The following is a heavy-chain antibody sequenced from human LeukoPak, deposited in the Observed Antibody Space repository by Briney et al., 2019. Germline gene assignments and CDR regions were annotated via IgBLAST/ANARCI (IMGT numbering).Heavy chain of an antibody. J-gene: IGHJ5*02. CDR3: AKFWVVGDSSWFDP. CDR2: ISDSGDST. D-gene: IGHD3-16*01. V-gene: IGHV3-23*01. Sequence: GGSLRLSCAASGFTFSTYWMHWVRQAPGKGLEWVSGISDSGDSTYYAHPVKGRFTISRDNSKDTVYLQMKSLRVEDTAVYYCAKFWVVGDSSWFDPWGQGTLVIVSS. CDR1: GFTFSTYW.